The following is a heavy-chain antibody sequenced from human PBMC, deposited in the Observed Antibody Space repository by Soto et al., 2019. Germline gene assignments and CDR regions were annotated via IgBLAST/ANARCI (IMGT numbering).Heavy chain of an antibody. J-gene: IGHJ4*02. Sequence: GGSLRLSCAASGFTFSSYGMHWVRQAPGKGLEWVAVIWYDGSNKYYADSVKGRFTISRDNSKNTLYLQMNSLRAEDTAVYYFARTNSSGFYFDYWGQGTLVPVSS. CDR2: IWYDGSNK. CDR3: ARTNSSGFYFDY. D-gene: IGHD6-19*01. V-gene: IGHV3-33*01. CDR1: GFTFSSYG.